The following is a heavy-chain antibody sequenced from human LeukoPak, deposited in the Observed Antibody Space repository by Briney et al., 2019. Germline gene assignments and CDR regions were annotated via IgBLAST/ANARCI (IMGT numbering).Heavy chain of an antibody. CDR3: AGNSLAAAGPEAYYYYGMDV. CDR2: IYYSGST. V-gene: IGHV4-59*12. CDR1: GGSISSYY. D-gene: IGHD6-13*01. J-gene: IGHJ6*02. Sequence: SETLSLTCTVSGGSISSYYWSWIRQPPGKGLEWIGYIYYSGSTNYNPSLKSRVTISVDTSKNQFSLKLSSVTAADTAVYYCAGNSLAAAGPEAYYYYGMDVWGQGTTVTVSS.